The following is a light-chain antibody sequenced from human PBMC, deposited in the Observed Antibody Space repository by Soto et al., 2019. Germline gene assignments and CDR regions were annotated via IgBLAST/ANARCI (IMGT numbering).Light chain of an antibody. CDR1: QSLSSNF. J-gene: IGKJ1*01. CDR3: QQYGSSGT. V-gene: IGKV3-20*01. Sequence: EVVLTQSPATLSVSPCECVTLSFRASQSLSSNFLAWYQQKPGQPPRLLIYGASNRATGIPDRFSGSGSGTDFTLTISRLEPEDFAVYYCQQYGSSGTFGQGTKVDIK. CDR2: GAS.